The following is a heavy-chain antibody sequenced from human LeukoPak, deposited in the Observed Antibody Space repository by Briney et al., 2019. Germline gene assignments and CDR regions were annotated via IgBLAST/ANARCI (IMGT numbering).Heavy chain of an antibody. CDR3: ATVRTYTNFDY. CDR2: INQDGSQK. CDR1: GFNFSGYW. J-gene: IGHJ4*02. V-gene: IGHV3-7*05. D-gene: IGHD5-18*01. Sequence: QPGGCLILSCAASGFNFSGYWMSWVRQAPGKGLEWVANINQDGSQKYYVASVKGRFTISRDNAKNSLYLQMNSLRAEDTAVYYCATVRTYTNFDYWGQGTLVTVSS.